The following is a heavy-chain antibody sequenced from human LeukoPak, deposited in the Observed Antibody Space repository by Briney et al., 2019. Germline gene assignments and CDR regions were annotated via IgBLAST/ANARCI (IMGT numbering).Heavy chain of an antibody. CDR3: ARRSCSSTSCYTGSYYMDV. D-gene: IGHD2-2*02. CDR2: IYYSGST. Sequence: SETLSLTCTVSGGSISSSTYYWGWIRQPPGKGLEWIGNIYYSGSTYYNPSLKSRVTMSVDTSKNQFSLKLSSVTAADTAVYYCARRSCSSTSCYTGSYYMDVWGKGTTVTVSS. V-gene: IGHV4-39*01. J-gene: IGHJ6*03. CDR1: GGSISSSTYY.